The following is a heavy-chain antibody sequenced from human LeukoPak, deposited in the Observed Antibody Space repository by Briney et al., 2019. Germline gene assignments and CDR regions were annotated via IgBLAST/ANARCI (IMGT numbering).Heavy chain of an antibody. Sequence: GASVEVSCKASGYTLTSYGISWVRQAPGQGLEWMGWISAYNGNTNYAQKLQGRVTVTTDTSTSTAYMELRSLRSDDTAVYYCARVRITGTPGVDYWGQGTLVTVSS. J-gene: IGHJ4*02. CDR2: ISAYNGNT. V-gene: IGHV1-18*01. D-gene: IGHD1-20*01. CDR3: ARVRITGTPGVDY. CDR1: GYTLTSYG.